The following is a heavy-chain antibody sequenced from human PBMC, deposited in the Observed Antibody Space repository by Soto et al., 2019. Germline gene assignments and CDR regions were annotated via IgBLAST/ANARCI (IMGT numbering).Heavy chain of an antibody. CDR2: IKSRALGGTT. Sequence: GGSLRLSCAASDFAFSNAWINWVRQAPGKGLKWVGRIKSRALGGTTDFAAPVRGRFAITRDDSRNMVYMQMNNLNTEDTAVYYCTTDSYSPIVEVRFDYWGQGTLVTVSS. D-gene: IGHD1-26*01. CDR1: DFAFSNAW. J-gene: IGHJ4*02. V-gene: IGHV3-15*07. CDR3: TTDSYSPIVEVRFDY.